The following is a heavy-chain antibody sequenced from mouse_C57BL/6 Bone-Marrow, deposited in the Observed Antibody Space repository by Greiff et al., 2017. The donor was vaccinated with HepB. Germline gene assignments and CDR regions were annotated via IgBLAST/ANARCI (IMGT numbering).Heavy chain of an antibody. CDR3: VIYYYGSSYAMDY. D-gene: IGHD1-1*01. CDR2: IDPENGDT. CDR1: GFNIKDDY. J-gene: IGHJ4*01. V-gene: IGHV14-4*01. Sequence: EVKLQESGAELVRPGASVKLSCTASGFNIKDDYMHWVKQRPEQGLEWIGWIDPENGDTEYASKFQGKATITADTSSKTAYLQLSSLTSEDTAVYYCVIYYYGSSYAMDYWGQGTSVTVSS.